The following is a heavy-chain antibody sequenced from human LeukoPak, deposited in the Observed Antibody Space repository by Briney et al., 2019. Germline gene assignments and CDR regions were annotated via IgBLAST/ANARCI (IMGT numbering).Heavy chain of an antibody. CDR3: ARAPPPLGIYFDY. Sequence: PGGSLRLSCAASGNYWMHWVRQAPGKGLVWVSHINSDGSWTSYADSVKGRFTISKDNAKNTVYLQMNSLRAEDTAVYYCARAPPPLGIYFDYWGQGTLVTVSS. V-gene: IGHV3-74*01. CDR2: INSDGSWT. D-gene: IGHD7-27*01. J-gene: IGHJ4*02. CDR1: GNYW.